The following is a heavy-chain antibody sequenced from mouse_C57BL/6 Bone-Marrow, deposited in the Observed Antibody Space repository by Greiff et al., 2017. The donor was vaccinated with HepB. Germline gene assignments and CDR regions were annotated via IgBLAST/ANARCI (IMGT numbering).Heavy chain of an antibody. CDR1: GYTFTSYW. D-gene: IGHD1-1*01. CDR2: IDPSDSYT. Sequence: QVQLQQPGAELVMPGASVKLSCKASGYTFTSYWMHWVKQRPGQGLEWIGEIDPSDSYTNYNQKFKGKSTLTVDKSSSTAYMQLRSLTSEDSAVYYCARAKFITTVVATCDVDDWGQGTTLTVSS. CDR3: ARAKFITTVVATCDVDD. J-gene: IGHJ2*01. V-gene: IGHV1-69*01.